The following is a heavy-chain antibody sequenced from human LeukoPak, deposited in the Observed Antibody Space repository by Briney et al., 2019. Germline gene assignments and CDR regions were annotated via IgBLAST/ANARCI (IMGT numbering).Heavy chain of an antibody. V-gene: IGHV3-30*18. Sequence: GGSLRLSCAASGFTFSSYGMHWVRQAPGKGLEWEAVISYDGSNKYYADSVKGRFTISRDNSKNTLYLQMNSLRAEDTAVYYCAKVGDSYGYEYFDYWGQGTLVTVSS. J-gene: IGHJ4*02. CDR2: ISYDGSNK. CDR1: GFTFSSYG. D-gene: IGHD5-18*01. CDR3: AKVGDSYGYEYFDY.